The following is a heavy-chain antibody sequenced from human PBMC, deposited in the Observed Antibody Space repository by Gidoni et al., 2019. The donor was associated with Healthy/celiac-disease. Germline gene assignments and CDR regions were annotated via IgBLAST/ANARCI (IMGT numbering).Heavy chain of an antibody. V-gene: IGHV1-69*01. CDR1: GGTFSSYA. J-gene: IGHJ3*02. D-gene: IGHD3-22*01. CDR2: IIPIFGTA. Sequence: QVQLVQSGAEVKKPGSSVKVSCKASGGTFSSYAISWVRQAPGQGREWMGGIIPIFGTANYGQKFQGRVTITADESTSTAYMELSSLRSEDTAVYYCASDSSGYMPRGAFDIWGQGTMVTVSS. CDR3: ASDSSGYMPRGAFDI.